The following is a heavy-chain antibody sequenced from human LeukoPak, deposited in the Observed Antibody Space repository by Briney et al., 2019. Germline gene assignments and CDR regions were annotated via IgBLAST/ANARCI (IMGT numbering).Heavy chain of an antibody. CDR3: ARPKGHSGNYRYYFDY. J-gene: IGHJ4*02. D-gene: IGHD1-26*01. Sequence: ASVKVSCKASGYTFTSYYMHWVRQAPGQGLEWMGIINPSGDSTSYTQNFQGRVIMTRDTSTSTVYMELRSLTSEDTAMYYCARPKGHSGNYRYYFDYWGQGTLVTVSS. CDR2: INPSGDST. CDR1: GYTFTSYY. V-gene: IGHV1-46*01.